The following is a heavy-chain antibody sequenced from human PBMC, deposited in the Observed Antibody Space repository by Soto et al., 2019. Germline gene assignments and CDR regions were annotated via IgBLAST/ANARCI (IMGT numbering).Heavy chain of an antibody. V-gene: IGHV4-34*01. CDR1: GGSFSGYY. J-gene: IGHJ6*02. D-gene: IGHD6-19*01. Sequence: SETLSLTCAVYGGSFSGYYWSWIRQPPGKGLEWIGEINHSGSTNYNPSLKSRVTISVDTSKNQFSLRLSSVTAADTAVYYCASGVAGTGANYYYYGMDVWGQGTTVTVSS. CDR3: ASGVAGTGANYYYYGMDV. CDR2: INHSGST.